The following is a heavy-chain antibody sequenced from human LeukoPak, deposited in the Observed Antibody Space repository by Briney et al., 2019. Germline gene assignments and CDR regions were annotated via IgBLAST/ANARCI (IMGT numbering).Heavy chain of an antibody. CDR1: GFTFSSFA. D-gene: IGHD2-21*02. V-gene: IGHV3-23*01. CDR3: AKARRGTCYSACDY. CDR2: VCDTGVST. Sequence: GGSLRLSCAASGFTFSSFAMTWVRQAPGKGPEWVSSVCDTGVSTYYADSVKGRFTISRDNSKSTVYLQMNGLRADDTAVYYCAKARRGTCYSACDYWGQGTLVTVST. J-gene: IGHJ4*02.